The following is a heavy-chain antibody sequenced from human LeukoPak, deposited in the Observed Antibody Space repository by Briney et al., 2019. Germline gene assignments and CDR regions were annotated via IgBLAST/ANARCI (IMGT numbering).Heavy chain of an antibody. CDR2: IRSEVFGGAP. D-gene: IGHD6-19*01. J-gene: IGHJ4*02. V-gene: IGHV3-49*03. CDR1: GFTFADFT. Sequence: GGSLRLSCSASGFTFADFTLSWFRQSPGQGLEWVGFIRSEVFGGAPEHAASVAARFTISRDDSTSIAYLQMNSLQVEDTAVYYCARGSGQYVMVDWWGQGTLVTVSS. CDR3: ARGSGQYVMVDW.